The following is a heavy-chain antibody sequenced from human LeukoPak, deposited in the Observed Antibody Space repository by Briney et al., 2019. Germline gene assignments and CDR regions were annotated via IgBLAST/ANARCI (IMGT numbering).Heavy chain of an antibody. CDR1: GSTFSSYA. V-gene: IGHV3-23*01. J-gene: IGHJ4*02. CDR3: ANKGDEFGELLYTWFDY. D-gene: IGHD3-10*01. CDR2: ISGSGGST. Sequence: GGSLRLSCAASGSTFSSYAMSWVRQAPGKGLEWVSAISGSGGSTYYADSVKGRFTISRDNSKNTLYLQMNSLRAEDTAVYYCANKGDEFGELLYTWFDYWGQGTLVTVSS.